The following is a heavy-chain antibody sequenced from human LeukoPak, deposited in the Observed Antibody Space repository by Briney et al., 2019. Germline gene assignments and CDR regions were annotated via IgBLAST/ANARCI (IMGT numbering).Heavy chain of an antibody. CDR2: IYYSGST. J-gene: IGHJ4*02. CDR1: GGSISSGGYY. V-gene: IGHV4-61*08. CDR3: ARVKAGAVAGLDY. D-gene: IGHD6-19*01. Sequence: SETLSLTCTVSGGSISSGGYYWSWIRQHPGKGLEWIGYIYYSGSTNYNPSLKSRVTISVDTSKNQFSLKLSSVTAADTAVYYCARVKAGAVAGLDYWGQGTLVTVSS.